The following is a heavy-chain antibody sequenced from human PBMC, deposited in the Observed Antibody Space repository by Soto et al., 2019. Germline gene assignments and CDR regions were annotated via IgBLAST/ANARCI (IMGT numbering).Heavy chain of an antibody. V-gene: IGHV3-23*01. D-gene: IGHD4-17*01. J-gene: IGHJ6*03. CDR2: ISGSGDNT. CDR3: SKGNTVSIEMFYYYMDV. Sequence: EVQLLESGGGLLQPGGSLRLSCAASGFTFSNYAMNWVRQAPGKGLEWVSTISGSGDNTYYADSVKGRFTISRDSSMITVFLEVNTLRAGYTAIYYWSKGNTVSIEMFYYYMDVWGRGTTVTVSS. CDR1: GFTFSNYA.